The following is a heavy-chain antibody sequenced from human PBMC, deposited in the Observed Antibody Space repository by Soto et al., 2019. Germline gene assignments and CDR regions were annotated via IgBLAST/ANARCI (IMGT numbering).Heavy chain of an antibody. CDR1: GFTFSTYC. D-gene: IGHD3-16*01. CDR3: ARGLGTDS. CDR2: INQDGSEK. V-gene: IGHV3-7*01. Sequence: EVRLVESGGGLVQPGGSLRLSCVASGFTFSTYCMAWVRQAPGKGLEWVANINQDGSEKYYVDSVKGRFTISRDNAKSSLCLQMKGLRAEDTAVYYCARGLGTDSWGQGALVTVSS. J-gene: IGHJ4*02.